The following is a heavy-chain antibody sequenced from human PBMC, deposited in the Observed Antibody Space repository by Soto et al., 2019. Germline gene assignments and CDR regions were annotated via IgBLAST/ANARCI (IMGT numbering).Heavy chain of an antibody. J-gene: IGHJ5*02. V-gene: IGHV3-21*01. D-gene: IGHD3-22*01. CDR3: ARDYYYDSSAYNPNWFDP. CDR1: GFTFSSYS. CDR2: ISSSSSYI. Sequence: GGSLRLSCAASGFTFSSYSMNWVRQAPGKGLEWVSSISSSSSYIYYADSVKGRFTISRDNAKNSLYLQMNSLRAEDTAVYYCARDYYYDSSAYNPNWFDPWGQGTLVTVSS.